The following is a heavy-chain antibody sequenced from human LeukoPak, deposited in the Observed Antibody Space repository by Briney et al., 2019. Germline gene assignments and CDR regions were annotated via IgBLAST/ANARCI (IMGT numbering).Heavy chain of an antibody. CDR3: ARARRGSGCSFGNFDY. V-gene: IGHV3-74*01. J-gene: IGHJ4*02. CDR1: GFTFSTYW. Sequence: GGSLRLSCAASGFTFSTYWMHWVRQAPGKGLLWVSRINSDGSSTSYADSGKGRFTISRDNAKNTLYLQMNSLRAEDTAVYYCARARRGSGCSFGNFDYWGQGTLVTVSS. CDR2: INSDGSST. D-gene: IGHD5-18*01.